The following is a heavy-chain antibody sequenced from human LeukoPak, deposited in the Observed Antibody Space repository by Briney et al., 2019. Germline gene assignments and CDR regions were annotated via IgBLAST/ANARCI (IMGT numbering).Heavy chain of an antibody. D-gene: IGHD4-17*01. CDR2: INSDGSST. CDR1: GFTFSSYW. Sequence: QPGGSLRLSCAASGFTFSSYWMHWVRQAPGKGLVWVSRINSDGSSTSYADSVKGRFTISRDNAKNTLYLQKNSLRAEDTAVYYCARDFGYGDYPDYWGQGTLVTVSS. CDR3: ARDFGYGDYPDY. V-gene: IGHV3-74*01. J-gene: IGHJ4*02.